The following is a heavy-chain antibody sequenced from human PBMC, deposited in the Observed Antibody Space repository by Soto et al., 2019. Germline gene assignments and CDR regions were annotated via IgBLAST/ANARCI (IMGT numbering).Heavy chain of an antibody. J-gene: IGHJ6*02. CDR3: ARGSQGIAAATSGMDV. CDR1: GGTFSSYA. V-gene: IGHV1-69*06. D-gene: IGHD6-13*01. Sequence: QVQLVQSGAEVKKPGSSVKVSCKASGGTFSSYAVSWVRQAPGQGLEWMGGIIPIFGTANYAQKFQGRVTITADKSTSTAYMELSSLRSEDTAVYYCARGSQGIAAATSGMDVWGQGTTVTVSS. CDR2: IIPIFGTA.